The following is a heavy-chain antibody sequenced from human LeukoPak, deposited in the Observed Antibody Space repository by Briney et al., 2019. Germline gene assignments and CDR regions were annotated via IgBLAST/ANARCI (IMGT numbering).Heavy chain of an antibody. CDR1: VFTFSSYA. Sequence: PGGSLRLSSGASVFTFSSYAMSWVRQAPGKGLEWGSVISGSGGSIGRADSVKGRFTVSRDNSKNTLYLQMNSLRADDTAVYYCAGSDWGLDYWGQGTLVTVSS. J-gene: IGHJ4*02. CDR2: ISGSGGSI. CDR3: AGSDWGLDY. V-gene: IGHV3-23*01. D-gene: IGHD2-21*02.